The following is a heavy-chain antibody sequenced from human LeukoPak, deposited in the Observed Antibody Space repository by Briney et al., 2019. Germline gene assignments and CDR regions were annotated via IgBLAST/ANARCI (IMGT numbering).Heavy chain of an antibody. V-gene: IGHV4-59*08. CDR2: IYNSGST. D-gene: IGHD4-23*01. CDR1: GDSISIYY. Sequence: SETLSLTCTVSGDSISIYYWSWIRQPPGKGLEWIGYIYNSGSTNYNPSLKNRVTISVDTPKNQFSLKLTSVTAADTAVYYCATLTTVVTAYYFDYWGQGTLVTVSS. J-gene: IGHJ4*02. CDR3: ATLTTVVTAYYFDY.